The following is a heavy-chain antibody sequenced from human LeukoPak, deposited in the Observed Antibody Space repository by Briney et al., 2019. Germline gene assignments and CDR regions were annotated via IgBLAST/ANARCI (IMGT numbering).Heavy chain of an antibody. CDR1: GFTFSSYA. V-gene: IGHV3-23*01. J-gene: IGHJ4*02. Sequence: GGSLRLSCAASGFTFSSYAMSWVRQAPGKGLEWVSAISGSGGSTYYADSVKGRFTISRDNAKNSLYLQMNSLRAEDTAVYYCARGPRSTSCYLSFGCWTFDYWGQGTLVTVSS. CDR2: ISGSGGST. CDR3: ARGPRSTSCYLSFGCWTFDY. D-gene: IGHD2-2*01.